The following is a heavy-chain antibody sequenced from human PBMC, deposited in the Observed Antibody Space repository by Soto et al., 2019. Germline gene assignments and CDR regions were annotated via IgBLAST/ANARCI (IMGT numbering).Heavy chain of an antibody. Sequence: GGPLRLSCAASGFTFSSYAMHWVRQAPGKGLVFVSAISSNGGSTYYADSVKGRFTISRDNSKNTLYLQMGGLRAEDMAVYYCARTTVTSSYWYFDLWGRGTLVTVSS. D-gene: IGHD4-17*01. CDR2: ISSNGGST. V-gene: IGHV3-64*02. J-gene: IGHJ2*01. CDR3: ARTTVTSSYWYFDL. CDR1: GFTFSSYA.